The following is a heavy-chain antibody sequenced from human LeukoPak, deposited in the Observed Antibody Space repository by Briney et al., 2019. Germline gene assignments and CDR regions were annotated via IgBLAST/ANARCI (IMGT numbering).Heavy chain of an antibody. CDR2: INYSGST. D-gene: IGHD6-19*01. V-gene: IGHV4-34*01. CDR1: GGSFSGYY. Sequence: SETLSLTCAVYGGSFSGYYWSWIRQPPGKGLEWIGEINYSGSTNYNPSPTSRVTISVDTSKNQFSLKLSSVTAADTAVYYCARGIAVAGTLYYFDYWGQGTLVTVSS. CDR3: ARGIAVAGTLYYFDY. J-gene: IGHJ4*02.